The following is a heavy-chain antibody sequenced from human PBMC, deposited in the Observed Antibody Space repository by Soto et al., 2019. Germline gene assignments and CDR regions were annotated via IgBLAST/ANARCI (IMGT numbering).Heavy chain of an antibody. D-gene: IGHD6-19*01. J-gene: IGHJ3*02. V-gene: IGHV3-74*01. CDR2: INSDGSST. CDR3: ARDMGYSSGWYGDAFDI. Sequence: PGGSLRLSCAASGFTFSSYWMHWVRQAPGKGLVWVSRINSDGSSTSYADSVKGRFTISRDNAKNTLYLQMNSLRAEDTAVYYCARDMGYSSGWYGDAFDIWGQGTMVTVS. CDR1: GFTFSSYW.